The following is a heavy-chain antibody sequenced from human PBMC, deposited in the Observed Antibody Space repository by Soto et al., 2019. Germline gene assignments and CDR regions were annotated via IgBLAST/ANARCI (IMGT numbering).Heavy chain of an antibody. CDR1: GGSISSYY. V-gene: IGHV4-59*08. Sequence: QVQLQESGPRLVKPSETLSLTCTVSGGSISSYYWSWIRQPPGKGLEWIGYIYYSGSTNYNPSLKSRVTISVDTSKNQLSLRLSSVTAADTAVYYCARHDKPTYDVLTGYYVGGWFDPWGQGTLVTVSS. D-gene: IGHD3-9*01. J-gene: IGHJ5*02. CDR2: IYYSGST. CDR3: ARHDKPTYDVLTGYYVGGWFDP.